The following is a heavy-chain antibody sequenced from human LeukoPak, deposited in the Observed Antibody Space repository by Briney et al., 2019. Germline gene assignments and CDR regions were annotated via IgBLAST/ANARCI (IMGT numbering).Heavy chain of an antibody. CDR3: ARATAVLRYFDWFPRAPPFDP. V-gene: IGHV1-18*01. D-gene: IGHD3-9*01. Sequence: ASVKVSCKASGYTLTSYGISWVRQAPGQGLEWMGWISAYNGNTNYAQKLQGRVTMTTDTSTSAAYMELRSLRSDDTAVYYCARATAVLRYFDWFPRAPPFDPWGQGTLVTVSS. J-gene: IGHJ5*02. CDR1: GYTLTSYG. CDR2: ISAYNGNT.